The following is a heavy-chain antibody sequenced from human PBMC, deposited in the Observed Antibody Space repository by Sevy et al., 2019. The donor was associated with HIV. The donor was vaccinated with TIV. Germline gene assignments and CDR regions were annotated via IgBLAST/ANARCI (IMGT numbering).Heavy chain of an antibody. V-gene: IGHV3-33*01. J-gene: IGHJ4*02. CDR2: IWYDGSNK. Sequence: GGSLRLSCAASGFTFSIYGMHWVRQAPGKGLEWVAVIWYDGSNKYYGDSVKGRFTISRDNSKNTLYLHMNSLRAEDTAVYYCARGPDYGGYIDYWGQRTLVTVSS. D-gene: IGHD4-17*01. CDR3: ARGPDYGGYIDY. CDR1: GFTFSIYG.